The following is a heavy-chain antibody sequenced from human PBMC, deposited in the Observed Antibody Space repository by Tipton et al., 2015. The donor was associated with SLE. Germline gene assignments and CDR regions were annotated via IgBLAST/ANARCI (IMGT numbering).Heavy chain of an antibody. CDR1: GGSISSHY. J-gene: IGHJ4*02. Sequence: LSLTCTVSGGSISSHYWSWIRQPPGKGLEWVSAISGSGGSTYYADSVKGRFTISRDNAKNSLYLQMNSLRAEDTAVYYCARESYYSGYFDYWGQGTLVTVSS. V-gene: IGHV3-23*01. CDR2: ISGSGGST. CDR3: ARESYYSGYFDY. D-gene: IGHD3-10*01.